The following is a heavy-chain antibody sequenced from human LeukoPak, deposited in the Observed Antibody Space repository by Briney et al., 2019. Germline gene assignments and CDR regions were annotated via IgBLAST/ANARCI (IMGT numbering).Heavy chain of an antibody. Sequence: GGSLRLSCAAPGFTFSSYAMSWVRQAPGKGLEWVSGISGSGGSTYHADSVKGRFTISRENSKNTLYLQTNSLRAEDTAVYYCAKGRDGYNSAFDIWGQGTMVTVSS. V-gene: IGHV3-23*01. CDR3: AKGRDGYNSAFDI. CDR1: GFTFSSYA. J-gene: IGHJ3*02. D-gene: IGHD5-24*01. CDR2: ISGSGGST.